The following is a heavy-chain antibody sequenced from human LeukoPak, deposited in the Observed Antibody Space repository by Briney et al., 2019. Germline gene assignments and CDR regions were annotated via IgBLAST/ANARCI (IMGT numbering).Heavy chain of an antibody. J-gene: IGHJ4*02. Sequence: GGSLRLSCVASGFSFNNYATNWVRQAPGKGLEWVSLIIGSSGSTFYADSVKGRFTISRDNAKNSLYLQMNSLRAEDTAVYYCARDDQALEMATIRAFDYWGQGTLVTVSS. V-gene: IGHV3-23*01. CDR2: IIGSSGST. D-gene: IGHD5-24*01. CDR3: ARDDQALEMATIRAFDY. CDR1: GFSFNNYA.